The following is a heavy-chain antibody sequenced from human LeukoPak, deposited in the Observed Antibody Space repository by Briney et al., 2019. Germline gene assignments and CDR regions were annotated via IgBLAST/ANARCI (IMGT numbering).Heavy chain of an antibody. CDR3: ARDFVIAATTESFQY. J-gene: IGHJ1*01. V-gene: IGHV4-61*09. CDR1: AGSISCGSYY. Sequence: PSQTLSLTCTVSAGSISCGSYYWSWIRQPAGKGLEWIGHIYTSGSTKYNPSLKSRVTISADTSKNQFSLKLSYVTAADTAVYYCARDFVIAATTESFQYWGQGTLVTVSS. CDR2: IYTSGST. D-gene: IGHD6-13*01.